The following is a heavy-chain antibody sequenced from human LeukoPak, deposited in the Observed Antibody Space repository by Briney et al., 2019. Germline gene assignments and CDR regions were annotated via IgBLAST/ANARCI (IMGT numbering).Heavy chain of an antibody. CDR2: IFYSGTT. J-gene: IGHJ4*02. CDR1: GFTLSSYE. Sequence: GSLRLSCTASGFTLSSYEMSWIRQTPGKGLEWVGSIFYSGTTYYNPSLTSRVTISEDSSKNQFSLRLHSLTAADTAVYYCARLRKGYYGSGNFFDYWGQGTLVTVSS. D-gene: IGHD3-10*01. CDR3: ARLRKGYYGSGNFFDY. V-gene: IGHV4-59*04.